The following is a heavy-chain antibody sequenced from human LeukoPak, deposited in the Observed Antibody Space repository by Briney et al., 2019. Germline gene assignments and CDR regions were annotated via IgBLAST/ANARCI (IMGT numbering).Heavy chain of an antibody. CDR2: IYYSGST. CDR3: VRYQMTTIDY. Sequence: SETLSLTCTVSGGSISSDYWSWIRQPPGKGLEWIGYIYYSGSTNYNPSLKSRVTISVDTSKNQFSLKLSSVTAADTAVYYCVRYQMTTIDYWGQGTLVTVSS. CDR1: GGSISSDY. J-gene: IGHJ4*02. D-gene: IGHD1-1*01. V-gene: IGHV4-59*01.